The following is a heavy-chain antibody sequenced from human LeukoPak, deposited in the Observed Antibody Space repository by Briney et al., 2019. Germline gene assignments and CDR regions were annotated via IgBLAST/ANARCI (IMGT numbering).Heavy chain of an antibody. J-gene: IGHJ4*02. CDR1: GGSISSGDYY. CDR3: SRVTMCSGGSCHFTFDY. V-gene: IGHV4-30-4*01. Sequence: SETLSLTCTVSGGSISSGDYYWSWIRQPPGKGLEWIGYMYYSGSTYYNPSLKSRVTISVDTSKNQFSLKLSSVTAADTAVYYCSRVTMCSGGSCHFTFDYWGPGTLVTVSS. CDR2: MYYSGST. D-gene: IGHD2-15*01.